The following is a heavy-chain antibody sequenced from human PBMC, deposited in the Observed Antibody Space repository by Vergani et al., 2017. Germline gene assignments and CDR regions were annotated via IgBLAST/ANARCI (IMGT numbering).Heavy chain of an antibody. CDR3: ARPRLEYSRFNWFDP. J-gene: IGHJ5*02. V-gene: IGHV4-34*01. CDR2: INHSGST. D-gene: IGHD6-6*01. Sequence: QVQLQQWGAGLLKPSETLSLTCAVDGGSFSGYYWSWIRQPPGKGLEWIGEINHSGSTNYNPCLKSRVTISVYTSKNQFSLKLSSVTAADTAVYYCARPRLEYSRFNWFDPWGQGTLVTVSS. CDR1: GGSFSGYY.